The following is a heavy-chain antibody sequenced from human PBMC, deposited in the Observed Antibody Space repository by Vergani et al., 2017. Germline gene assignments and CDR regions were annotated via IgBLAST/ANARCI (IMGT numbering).Heavy chain of an antibody. CDR2: IYSGGST. D-gene: IGHD3-10*01. CDR1: GFTVSSNY. J-gene: IGHJ5*02. Sequence: VQLVESGGGLVKPGGSLRLSCAASGFTVSSNYMSWVRQAPGKGLEWVSVIYSGGSTYYADSVKGRFTISRDNSKNTLYLQMNSLRAEDTAVYYCAKTYYYGSGSPNWFDPWGQGTLVTVSS. V-gene: IGHV3-66*02. CDR3: AKTYYYGSGSPNWFDP.